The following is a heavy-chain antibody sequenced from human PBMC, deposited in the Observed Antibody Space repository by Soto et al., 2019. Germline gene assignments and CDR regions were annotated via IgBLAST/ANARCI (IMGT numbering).Heavy chain of an antibody. J-gene: IGHJ4*01. CDR3: VRDGYFTYGSAYSVTYF. Sequence: LRLSCAASVFTFSDYSMNWVRPASGKGLEWVSYFGRTLDVIFYADSVEGRFTVSRDNAKNSLYLQMNSLRGEDTAIYYCVRDGYFTYGSAYSVTYF. CDR1: VFTFSDYS. CDR2: FGRTLDVI. V-gene: IGHV3-48*01. D-gene: IGHD2-8*01.